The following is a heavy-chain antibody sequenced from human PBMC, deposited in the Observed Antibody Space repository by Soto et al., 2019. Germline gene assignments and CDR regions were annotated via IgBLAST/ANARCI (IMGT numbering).Heavy chain of an antibody. CDR1: GFTFSGSA. D-gene: IGHD3-16*02. CDR3: TIERLGELSFLGENWFDP. V-gene: IGHV3-73*01. J-gene: IGHJ5*02. CDR2: IRSKANSYAT. Sequence: PGGSLRLSCAASGFTFSGSAMHWVRQASGKGLEWVGRIRSKANSYATAYAASVKGRFTISRDDSKNTAYLQMNSLKTEDTAVYYCTIERLGELSFLGENWFDPWGQGTLVTVSS.